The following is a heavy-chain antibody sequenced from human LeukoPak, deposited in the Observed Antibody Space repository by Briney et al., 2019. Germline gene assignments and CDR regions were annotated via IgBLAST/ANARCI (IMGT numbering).Heavy chain of an antibody. J-gene: IGHJ3*02. V-gene: IGHV1-2*04. CDR2: INPNTGDT. D-gene: IGHD4-17*01. CDR3: ATTVTTRNTFDI. Sequence: PRASVKVSCKASGYTFTGYYIHWVRQAPGQGLEWMGWINPNTGDTNYAQKFQVWVTMTRDSSISTAYMELSRLRSDDTAVYYCATTVTTRNTFDIWGQGTMVTVSS. CDR1: GYTFTGYY.